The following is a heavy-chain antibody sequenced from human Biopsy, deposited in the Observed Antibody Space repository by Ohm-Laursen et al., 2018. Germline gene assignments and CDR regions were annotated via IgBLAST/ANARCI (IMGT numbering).Heavy chain of an antibody. J-gene: IGHJ4*02. CDR3: VRGYSSSWSGYLDH. Sequence: SLRLSCAASGFTFDDHVMHWVRQAPGKGLEWVSGISWDGGSEGYADSVKGRFTISRDNAKNSLFLQMNSLTTKDTALYYCVRGYSSSWSGYLDHWGQGNPGHRLL. CDR1: GFTFDDHV. D-gene: IGHD3-3*01. V-gene: IGHV3-9*01. CDR2: ISWDGGSE.